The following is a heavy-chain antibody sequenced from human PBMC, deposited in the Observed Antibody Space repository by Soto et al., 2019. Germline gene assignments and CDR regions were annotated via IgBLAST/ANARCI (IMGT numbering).Heavy chain of an antibody. CDR3: ARKIYGDYDY. CDR1: GFTFDDYG. Sequence: PGGSLRLSCAASGFTFDDYGMSWVRQAPGKGLEWVSGINWNGGSTGYADSVKGRFTISRDNSKNSLYLQMNSLRAEDTALYHCARKIYGDYDYWGQGTLVTVSS. CDR2: INWNGGST. D-gene: IGHD4-17*01. J-gene: IGHJ4*02. V-gene: IGHV3-20*01.